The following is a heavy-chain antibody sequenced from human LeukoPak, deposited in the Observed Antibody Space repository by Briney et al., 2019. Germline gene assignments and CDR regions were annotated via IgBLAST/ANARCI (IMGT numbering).Heavy chain of an antibody. V-gene: IGHV1-2*02. CDR3: ARDLLEWLSAFDI. Sequence: GASVKVSCKASGYTFTGYYMHWVRQAPGQGLEWMGWINPNSGGTNYAQKFQGRVTMTRDTSISTAYMELSRLRSDDTAVYYCARDLLEWLSAFDIWGLGTMVTVSS. CDR2: INPNSGGT. D-gene: IGHD3-3*01. J-gene: IGHJ3*02. CDR1: GYTFTGYY.